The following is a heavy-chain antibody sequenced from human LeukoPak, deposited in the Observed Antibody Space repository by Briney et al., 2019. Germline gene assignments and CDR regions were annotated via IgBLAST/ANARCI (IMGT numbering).Heavy chain of an antibody. CDR3: AKIPAEYYYDSSPSI. J-gene: IGHJ4*02. D-gene: IGHD3-22*01. V-gene: IGHV3-21*04. CDR1: GFTFSSYS. Sequence: KAGGSLRLSCAASGFTFSSYSMNWVRQAPGKGLEWVSSISSSSSYIYYADSVKGRFTISRDNAKNSLYLQMNSLRAEDTAVYYCAKIPAEYYYDSSPSIWGQGTLVTVSS. CDR2: ISSSSSYI.